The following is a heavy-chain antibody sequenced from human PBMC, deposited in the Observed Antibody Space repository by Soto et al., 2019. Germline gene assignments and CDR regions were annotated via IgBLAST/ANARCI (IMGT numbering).Heavy chain of an antibody. Sequence: PSETLSLTCTLSGGSISSYYWSWIRQPPGKGLEWIGYIYYSGSTNYNPSLKSRVTISVDTSKNQFSLKLSSVTAADTAVYYCARDPGGYSSGWPYFYSGMYVWSQGTTVTVSS. CDR2: IYYSGST. CDR3: ARDPGGYSSGWPYFYSGMYV. J-gene: IGHJ6*02. CDR1: GGSISSYY. V-gene: IGHV4-59*01. D-gene: IGHD6-19*01.